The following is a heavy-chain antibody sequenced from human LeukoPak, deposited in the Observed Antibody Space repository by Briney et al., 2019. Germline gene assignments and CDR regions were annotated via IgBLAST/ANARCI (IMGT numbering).Heavy chain of an antibody. Sequence: SETLSLTCTVSGYSISSGYYWGWIRQPPGKGLEWIESIYHSGSTYYNPSLKSRVTISMDTSKNQFSLKLRSVTAADTAVYYCARGKSRGTHIDYWGQGTLVTASS. D-gene: IGHD1-26*01. J-gene: IGHJ4*02. V-gene: IGHV4-38-2*02. CDR2: IYHSGST. CDR3: ARGKSRGTHIDY. CDR1: GYSISSGYY.